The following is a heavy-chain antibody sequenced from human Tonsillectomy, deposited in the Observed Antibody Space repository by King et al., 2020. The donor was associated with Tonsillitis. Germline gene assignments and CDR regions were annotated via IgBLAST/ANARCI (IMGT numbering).Heavy chain of an antibody. CDR3: ARLDWNSASHYYYGLDV. D-gene: IGHD1-7*01. CDR1: RNTFTSYW. CDR2: IYPGDSDT. Sequence: EVQLVESVSEVRRPGEFLRISCKASRNTFTSYWIVWVRQMPGKGLEWMGIIYPGDSDTRYSPSFQGHVTISVDKSITTAYLQWNSLRASDTAMYYCARLDWNSASHYYYGLDVWGQGTAVTVSS. J-gene: IGHJ6*02. V-gene: IGHV5-51*01.